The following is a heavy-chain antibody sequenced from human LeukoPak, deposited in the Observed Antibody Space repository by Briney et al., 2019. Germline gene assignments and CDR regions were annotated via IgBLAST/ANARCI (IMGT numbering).Heavy chain of an antibody. CDR2: IHPSDSDT. CDR3: ARGGSYFDY. J-gene: IGHJ4*02. V-gene: IGHV5-10-1*01. Sequence: LECMASIHPSDSDTNYTPSFQCQVTISGDKSISTLYLQWSSLKASDTAMYYCARGGSYFDYWGQGTLVTVSS. D-gene: IGHD3-16*01.